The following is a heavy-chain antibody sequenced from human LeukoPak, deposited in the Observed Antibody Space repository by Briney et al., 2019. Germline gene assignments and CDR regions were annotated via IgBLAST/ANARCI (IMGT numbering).Heavy chain of an antibody. CDR1: GYTFTGYY. V-gene: IGHV1-2*02. CDR2: INPNSGGT. D-gene: IGHD2-15*01. Sequence: ASVKVSCKASGYTFTGYYVHWVRQAPGQGLEWMGWINPNSGGTSYAQKFQGRVTMTRDMSTSTVYMELSGLRSEDTAVYYCARGSGLSCYYYMDVWGKGTTVTVSS. CDR3: ARGSGLSCYYYMDV. J-gene: IGHJ6*03.